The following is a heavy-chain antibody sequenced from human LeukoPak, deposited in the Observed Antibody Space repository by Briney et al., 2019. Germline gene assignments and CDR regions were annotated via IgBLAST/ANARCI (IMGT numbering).Heavy chain of an antibody. Sequence: PGGSLRLSCAASGFTFSSYAMSWVRQAPGKGLEWVSAISDSGGYTYYADSVKGRFTLSRDNSKNTLYLQMNSLRAEDTAVYYCAKRMDAFDVWGQGTMVTVSS. J-gene: IGHJ3*01. CDR3: AKRMDAFDV. CDR1: GFTFSSYA. V-gene: IGHV3-23*01. D-gene: IGHD2-15*01. CDR2: ISDSGGYT.